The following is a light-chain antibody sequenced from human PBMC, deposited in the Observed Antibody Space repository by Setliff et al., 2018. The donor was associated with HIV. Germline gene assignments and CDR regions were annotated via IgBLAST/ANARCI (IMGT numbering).Light chain of an antibody. CDR1: SSDVGGYNY. CDR3: SSYTSSSTLYV. Sequence: QFALNPPGPLSGSPGQSITLSCTGTSSDVGGYNYVSWYQQHPGKAPKLMIYEVSNRPSGVSNRFSGSKSGNTASLTISGLQAEDEADYYCSSYTSSSTLYVFGTGTKVTVL. J-gene: IGLJ1*01. CDR2: EVS. V-gene: IGLV2-14*01.